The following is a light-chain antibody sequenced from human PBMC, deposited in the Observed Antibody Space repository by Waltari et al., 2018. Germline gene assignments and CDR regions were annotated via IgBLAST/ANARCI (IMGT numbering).Light chain of an antibody. CDR2: SIT. V-gene: IGLV1-44*01. CDR3: ATWDDRLTGVV. Sequence: QSALTQPPPASGTPGQTVTIFCSGGTSKIRSNVVNWYPQVPGTAPKLLLYSITYRPSGVPDRFSGSKSGTSASLAISGLQSEDEGDYYCATWDDRLTGVVFGGGTQVTVL. CDR1: TSKIRSNV. J-gene: IGLJ2*01.